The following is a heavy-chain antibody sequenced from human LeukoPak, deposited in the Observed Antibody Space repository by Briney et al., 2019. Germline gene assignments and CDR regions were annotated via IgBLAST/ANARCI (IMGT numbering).Heavy chain of an antibody. D-gene: IGHD2-2*01. CDR3: ARGRVHCSSNSCYVNFDY. CDR2: INSDGSST. J-gene: IGHJ4*02. CDR1: GFTFSNYW. Sequence: GGSLRLPCAASGFTFSNYWMHWVRQAPGTGLVWVSRINSDGSSTSYADSVKGRFTISRDNAKNTLYLQMNSLRAEDTAVYYCARGRVHCSSNSCYVNFDYWGQGTLVTVSS. V-gene: IGHV3-74*01.